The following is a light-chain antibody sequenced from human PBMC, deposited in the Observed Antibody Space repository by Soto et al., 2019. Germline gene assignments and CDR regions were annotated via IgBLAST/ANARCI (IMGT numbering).Light chain of an antibody. V-gene: IGKV1-39*01. CDR2: AAS. Sequence: DIQMTQSPSSLSASVGDRVTITCRASQSISSYLNWYQQKPWKAPKLLIYAASSLQSGVPSRFSGSGSGTDFTLTISSLQPEDYPTYYCQQSYSTPRFGPGTKVDIQ. CDR1: QSISSY. CDR3: QQSYSTPR. J-gene: IGKJ3*01.